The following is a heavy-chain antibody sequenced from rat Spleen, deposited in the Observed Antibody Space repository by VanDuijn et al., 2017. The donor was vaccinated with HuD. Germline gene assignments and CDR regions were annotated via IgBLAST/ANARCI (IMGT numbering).Heavy chain of an antibody. Sequence: EVQLVESGGGLVQPGRSLKLSCAASGFTFSDYAMAWVRQAPKKGLEWVATILYDGRTTYYRDSVKGRFTISRDNAENTLYLQLDSLRSEDTATYYCGRHAYYDGYYHWYFDLWGPGTMVTVSS. J-gene: IGHJ1*01. CDR3: GRHAYYDGYYHWYFDL. D-gene: IGHD1-12*03. V-gene: IGHV5-17*01. CDR1: GFTFSDYA. CDR2: ILYDGRTT.